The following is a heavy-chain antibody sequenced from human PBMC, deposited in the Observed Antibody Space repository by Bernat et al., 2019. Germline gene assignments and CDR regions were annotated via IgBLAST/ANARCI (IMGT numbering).Heavy chain of an antibody. CDR1: GGSIISGSYY. V-gene: IGHV4-61*02. J-gene: IGHJ6*02. D-gene: IGHD2-15*01. Sequence: VQLQESGPGVVKPSQTLSLTCAVSGGSIISGSYYWSWIRQPAGKGLEWIGRIYINVSTNCNPSLKSRVIISLDTSKNQFSLKLTSVSAADTAVYYCAREYCRGGSCDSDSYYYGVDVWGQGTTVTVSS. CDR2: IYINVST. CDR3: AREYCRGGSCDSDSYYYGVDV.